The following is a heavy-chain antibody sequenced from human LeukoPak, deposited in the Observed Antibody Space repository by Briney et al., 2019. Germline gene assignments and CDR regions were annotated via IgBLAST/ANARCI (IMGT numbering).Heavy chain of an antibody. J-gene: IGHJ5*02. Sequence: ASVKVSCKASGYTFTRYGLSWVRQAPGQGLEWMGWIGAYNGNTNYAQKLQGRVTMTTDTSTSTAYMELRSLRSDDTAVYYCARTPSDYSGSDWWWFDPWGQGTLVTVSS. V-gene: IGHV1-18*04. CDR3: ARTPSDYSGSDWWWFDP. CDR1: GYTFTRYG. D-gene: IGHD3-10*01. CDR2: IGAYNGNT.